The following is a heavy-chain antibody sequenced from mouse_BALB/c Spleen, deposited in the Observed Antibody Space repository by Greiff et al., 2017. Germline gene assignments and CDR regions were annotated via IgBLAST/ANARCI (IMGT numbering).Heavy chain of an antibody. V-gene: IGHV2-9-2*01. J-gene: IGHJ3*01. CDR1: GFSLTSYD. Sequence: VMLVESGPGLVAPSQSLSITCTVSGFSLTSYDISWIRQPPGKGLEWLGVIWTGGGTNYNSAFMSRLSISKDNSKSQVFLKMNSLQTDDTAIYYCVRDHPTGTWFAYWGQGTLVTVSA. D-gene: IGHD4-1*02. CDR3: VRDHPTGTWFAY. CDR2: IWTGGGT.